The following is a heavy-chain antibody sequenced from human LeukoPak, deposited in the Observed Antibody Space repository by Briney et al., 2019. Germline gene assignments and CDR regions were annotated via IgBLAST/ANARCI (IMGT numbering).Heavy chain of an antibody. J-gene: IGHJ5*01. Sequence: PGGSLRLSCAASGFTFSSYAMRWVRQAPGNGLEWVSGISGSGGTTYYADSVKGRFTISRDNSKDTLFLQMNSLRGDDTAVYYCTKDSAAYSNSLNFESWGQGTLVTVS. CDR1: GFTFSSYA. CDR3: TKDSAAYSNSLNFES. D-gene: IGHD6-13*01. CDR2: ISGSGGTT. V-gene: IGHV3-23*01.